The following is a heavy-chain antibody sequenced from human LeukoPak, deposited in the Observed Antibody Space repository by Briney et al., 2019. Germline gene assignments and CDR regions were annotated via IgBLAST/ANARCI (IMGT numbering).Heavy chain of an antibody. V-gene: IGHV3-30*03. Sequence: GGSLRLSCAASGFTFSSYGMHWVRQAPGKGLEWVAVISYDGSNKYYADSVKGRFTISRDNSKNTLYLQMNSLRAEDTAVYYCARDIYDILTGYIDYWGQGTLVTVSS. D-gene: IGHD3-9*01. CDR1: GFTFSSYG. CDR2: ISYDGSNK. J-gene: IGHJ4*02. CDR3: ARDIYDILTGYIDY.